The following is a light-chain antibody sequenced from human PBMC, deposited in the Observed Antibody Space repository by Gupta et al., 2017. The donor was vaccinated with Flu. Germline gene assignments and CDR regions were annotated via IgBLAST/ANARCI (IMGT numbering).Light chain of an antibody. CDR2: KGS. J-gene: IGKJ2*01. V-gene: IGKV2-30*01. CDR3: MQTLQWPFN. CDR1: QSRVYSDGNTY. Sequence: VVMTQSPLSLPVTLGQSASISCRSSQSRVYSDGNTYLNWFQQRPGQSPRRLIYKGSNRDCGVPERFSGSGSGTEFTLKISSVQAEDVGIYYCMQTLQWPFNFGQGTRLEIK.